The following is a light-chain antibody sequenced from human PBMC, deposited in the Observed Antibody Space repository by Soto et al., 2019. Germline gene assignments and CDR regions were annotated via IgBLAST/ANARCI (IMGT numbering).Light chain of an antibody. CDR1: QSVGKY. CDR2: DAS. J-gene: IGKJ1*01. V-gene: IGKV3-11*01. CDR3: QQRGNRPPWT. Sequence: EIVMTQSEATLSLSPGARASLSHRDSQSVGKYLVWYQQKPGQAPRLLIYDASNRATGIPARFSGSGSGTDFTLTISSLEPEDFAVYYCQQRGNRPPWTFGQGTKVDI.